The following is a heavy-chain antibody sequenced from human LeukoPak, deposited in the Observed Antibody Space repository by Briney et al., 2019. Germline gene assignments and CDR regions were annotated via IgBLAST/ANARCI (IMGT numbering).Heavy chain of an antibody. CDR3: ARDRGGKGSAIFY. CDR2: IRPHTGET. Sequence: VASVKVSCKASGYSFPSYGINWVRQAPGQGLEWMGWIRPHTGETNSAQRFQDRVTMTTDTSTTTAYMELRSLRFDDTAVYYCARDRGGKGSAIFYWGQGSLVTVSS. J-gene: IGHJ4*02. D-gene: IGHD2-2*01. V-gene: IGHV1-18*01. CDR1: GYSFPSYG.